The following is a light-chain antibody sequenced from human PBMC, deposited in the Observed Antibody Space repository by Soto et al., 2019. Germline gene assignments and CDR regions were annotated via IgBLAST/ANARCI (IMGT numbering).Light chain of an antibody. CDR1: QDIAIY. J-gene: IGKJ4*01. Sequence: IHLTQSPSSLSASVGDRFTITCRASQDIAIYLAWYQQKPGEAPKLLIYAASTLYGGVPSRFRGSGSGTDFALTITSLQAEDFAPYYCQQLRMYPSTFGGGTKVDIK. V-gene: IGKV1-9*01. CDR2: AAS. CDR3: QQLRMYPST.